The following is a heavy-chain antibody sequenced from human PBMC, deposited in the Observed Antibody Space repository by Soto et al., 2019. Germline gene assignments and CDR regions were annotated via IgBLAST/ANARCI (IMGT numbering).Heavy chain of an antibody. Sequence: PSQTLSLTCAISGDSVSRNSAAWNWIRQSPSRGLEWLGRTYYRSKWYNDYAVSVKSRITINPDTSKNQFSLQLNPVTPEDTAVYYCARGEVGGYSYGYNHYYGMDVWGQGTTVTVSS. V-gene: IGHV6-1*01. D-gene: IGHD5-18*01. CDR2: TYYRSKWYN. J-gene: IGHJ6*02. CDR1: GDSVSRNSAA. CDR3: ARGEVGGYSYGYNHYYGMDV.